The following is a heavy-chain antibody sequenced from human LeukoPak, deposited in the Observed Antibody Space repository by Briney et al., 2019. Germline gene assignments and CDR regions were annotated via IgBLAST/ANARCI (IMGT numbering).Heavy chain of an antibody. Sequence: PGGSLRLSCAASGFTFSSYWMSWVRQAPGKGLEWVSGISPNGVITYYADSVKGRFTISRDNSKNTLYLQMNSLRAEDTAVYYCARAGNTRFDYWGQGTLVTVSS. J-gene: IGHJ4*02. CDR2: ISPNGVIT. D-gene: IGHD2/OR15-2a*01. CDR1: GFTFSSYW. CDR3: ARAGNTRFDY. V-gene: IGHV3-23*01.